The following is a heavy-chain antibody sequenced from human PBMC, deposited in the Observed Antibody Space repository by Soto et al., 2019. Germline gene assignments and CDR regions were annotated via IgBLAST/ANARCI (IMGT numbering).Heavy chain of an antibody. CDR1: GGSISSYY. V-gene: IGHV4-59*01. Sequence: PSETLSLTCTVSGGSISSYYWSWIRQPPGKGLEWIGYIYYSGSTNYNPSLKSRVTISVDTSKNQFSLKLSSVTAADTAVYYCARGIVPLGGYWFDPWGQGTLVTVSS. CDR2: IYYSGST. D-gene: IGHD2-15*01. CDR3: ARGIVPLGGYWFDP. J-gene: IGHJ5*02.